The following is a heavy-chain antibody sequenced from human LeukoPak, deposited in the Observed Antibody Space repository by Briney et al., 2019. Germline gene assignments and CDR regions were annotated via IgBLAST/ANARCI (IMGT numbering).Heavy chain of an antibody. D-gene: IGHD5-24*01. CDR1: GGSFSRYY. Sequence: SETLSLTCAVYGGSFSRYYWSWIRQSPGKGLEWIAEIDHRGDINYNPSVKSGVTISVDTSKNQFSLKVRSLSAADTAVYYCARGATISETGYFDFWGQGTLVTVSS. CDR3: ARGATISETGYFDF. CDR2: IDHRGDI. V-gene: IGHV4-34*01. J-gene: IGHJ4*03.